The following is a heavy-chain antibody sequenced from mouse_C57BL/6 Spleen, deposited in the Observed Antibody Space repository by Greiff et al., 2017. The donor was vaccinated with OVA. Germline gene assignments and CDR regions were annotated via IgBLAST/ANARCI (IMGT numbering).Heavy chain of an antibody. CDR1: GFSLTSYG. CDR3: ASHYGSSLYAMDY. D-gene: IGHD1-1*01. J-gene: IGHJ4*01. V-gene: IGHV2-6*03. CDR2: IWSDGST. Sequence: VQVVESGPGLVAPSQSLSITCTVSGFSLTSYGVHWVRQPPGKGLEWLVVIWSDGSTTYNSALKSRLSISKDNSKSQVFLKMNSLQTDDTAMYYCASHYGSSLYAMDYWGQGTSVTVSS.